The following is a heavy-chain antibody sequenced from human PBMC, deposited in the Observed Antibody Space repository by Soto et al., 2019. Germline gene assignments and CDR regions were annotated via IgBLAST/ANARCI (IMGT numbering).Heavy chain of an antibody. Sequence: SETLSVTCTVSCGSISSSSYYWGWIRQPPGKGLEWIGSIYISGSTYYNPSLESRVTISVDTSKNQFSLKLSSVTAADTAVYFCARDGWTICTNGACYTDNAFVYWGQGLQVTV. J-gene: IGHJ4*02. D-gene: IGHD2-8*01. CDR3: ARDGWTICTNGACYTDNAFVY. CDR2: IYISGST. CDR1: CGSISSSSYY. V-gene: IGHV4-39*07.